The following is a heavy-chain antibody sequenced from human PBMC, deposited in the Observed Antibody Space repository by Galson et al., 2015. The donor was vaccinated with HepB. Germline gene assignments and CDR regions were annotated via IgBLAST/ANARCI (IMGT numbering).Heavy chain of an antibody. CDR1: GFTFSSYS. Sequence: SLRLSCAASGFTFSSYSMNWVRQAPGKGLEWVSSISSSSSYIYSADSVKGRFTISRDNAKNSLYLQMNSLRAEDTAVYYCSRDPGPGYSSSWYSPYYGMDVWGQGTMVTVSS. D-gene: IGHD6-13*01. CDR2: ISSSSSYI. CDR3: SRDPGPGYSSSWYSPYYGMDV. V-gene: IGHV3-21*01. J-gene: IGHJ6*02.